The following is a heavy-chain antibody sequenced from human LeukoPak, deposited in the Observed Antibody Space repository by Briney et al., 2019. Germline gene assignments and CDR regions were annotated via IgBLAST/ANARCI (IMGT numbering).Heavy chain of an antibody. CDR3: ARDHYDVLTGYAYNAFDV. V-gene: IGHV1-2*02. CDR1: GYTFTGYY. CDR2: INPNSGGT. D-gene: IGHD3-9*01. J-gene: IGHJ3*01. Sequence: GASVKVSCKASGYTFTGYYMHWVRQAPGQGLEWMGWINPNSGGTNYAQKFQGRVTMTRDTSISTAYMELRSLRSDDTAVYYCARDHYDVLTGYAYNAFDVWGQGTMVAVSS.